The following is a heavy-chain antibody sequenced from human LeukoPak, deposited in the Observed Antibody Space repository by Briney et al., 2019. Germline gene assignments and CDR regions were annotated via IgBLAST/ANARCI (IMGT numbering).Heavy chain of an antibody. V-gene: IGHV4-39*07. CDR1: GGSISSSSYY. Sequence: PSETLSLTCTVSGGSISSSSYYWGWIRQPPGKGLEWIGSIYYSGSTYYNPSLKSRVTISVDTSKNQFSLKLSSVTAADTAVYYCVSSIAPIEGYDFWSGYSRFVYFQHWGQGTLVTVSS. D-gene: IGHD3-3*01. J-gene: IGHJ1*01. CDR3: VSSIAPIEGYDFWSGYSRFVYFQH. CDR2: IYYSGST.